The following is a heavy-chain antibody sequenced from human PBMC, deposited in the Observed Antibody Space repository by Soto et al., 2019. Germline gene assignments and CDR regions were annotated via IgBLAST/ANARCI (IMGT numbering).Heavy chain of an antibody. V-gene: IGHV1-69*13. CDR2: IIPIFGTA. Sequence: SVKVSCKASGGTFSSYAISWVRQAPGQGLEWMGGIIPIFGTANYAQKFQGRVTITADESTSTAYMELSSLRSEDTAVDDCARADKSGYYGMDVWCPGTTVTVSS. CDR3: ARADKSGYYGMDV. J-gene: IGHJ6*02. CDR1: GGTFSSYA.